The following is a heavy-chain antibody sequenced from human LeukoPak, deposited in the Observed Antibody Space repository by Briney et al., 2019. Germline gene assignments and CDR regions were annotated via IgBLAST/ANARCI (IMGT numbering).Heavy chain of an antibody. V-gene: IGHV3-7*01. J-gene: IGHJ4*02. Sequence: GGSLRLSCAASGFTFSSYEMNWVRQAPGKGLEWVANIKQDGSEKYYVDSVKGRFTISRDNAKNSLYLQMNSLRAEDTAVYYCARGTTGYSSSWHNFDYWGQGTLVTVSS. CDR2: IKQDGSEK. CDR1: GFTFSSYE. CDR3: ARGTTGYSSSWHNFDY. D-gene: IGHD6-13*01.